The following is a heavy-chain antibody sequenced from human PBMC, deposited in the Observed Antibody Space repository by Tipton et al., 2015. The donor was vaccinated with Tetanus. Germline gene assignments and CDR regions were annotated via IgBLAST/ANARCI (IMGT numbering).Heavy chain of an antibody. Sequence: LRLSCSVSGDSIRSEDYYWGWIRQSPGKSLEWLGYIYYSGSTYNNPSLKSRVSISLDASKNQFSLSLNSVTAADSATYYCARLTCSSPSCYYYYYYYVDVWGTGTAVAVSS. CDR2: IYYSGST. CDR3: ARLTCSSPSCYYYYYYYVDV. CDR1: GDSIRSEDYY. J-gene: IGHJ6*03. V-gene: IGHV4-30-4*01. D-gene: IGHD2-2*01.